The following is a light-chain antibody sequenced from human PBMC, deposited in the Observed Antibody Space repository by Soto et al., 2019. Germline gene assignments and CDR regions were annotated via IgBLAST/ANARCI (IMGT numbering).Light chain of an antibody. J-gene: IGKJ1*01. CDR1: QSVSSN. Sequence: EIVMTQSPATLSVSPGERATLSCRASQSVSSNLAWHQQKPGQAPRLLIYDTSTRATGIPARFSGSGSGTEFTLTISSLQSEDFAVYYCQQYNDWPRTFGQGTKVEIK. CDR2: DTS. V-gene: IGKV3-15*01. CDR3: QQYNDWPRT.